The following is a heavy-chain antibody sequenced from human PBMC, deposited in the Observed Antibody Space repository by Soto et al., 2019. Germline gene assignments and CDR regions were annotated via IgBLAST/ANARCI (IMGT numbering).Heavy chain of an antibody. D-gene: IGHD4-17*01. V-gene: IGHV1-3*01. Sequence: ASVKVSCKASGYTFTSYDINWVRQAPGQRLEWMGWINAGNGNTKYSQKFQGRVTITRDTSASTAYMELSSLRSEDTAVYFCARGVKYGAYSRWFDPWGQGTLVTVSS. CDR2: INAGNGNT. CDR1: GYTFTSYD. CDR3: ARGVKYGAYSRWFDP. J-gene: IGHJ5*02.